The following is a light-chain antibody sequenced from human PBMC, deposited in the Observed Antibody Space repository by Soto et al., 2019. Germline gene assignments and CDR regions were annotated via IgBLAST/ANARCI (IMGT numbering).Light chain of an antibody. CDR1: NIGSKS. V-gene: IGLV3-21*04. J-gene: IGLJ2*01. CDR2: YDS. Sequence: SYELTQPPSVSVAPGKTARITCGGNNIGSKSVHWYQQKPGQAPVLVIYYDSDRPSGIPERFSGSNSGNTATLTISRVEAGDEADYYCQVWDSSSDHGEVVFGGGTKLTVL. CDR3: QVWDSSSDHGEVV.